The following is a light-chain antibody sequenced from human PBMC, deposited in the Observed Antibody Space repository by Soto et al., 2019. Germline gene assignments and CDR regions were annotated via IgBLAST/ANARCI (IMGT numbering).Light chain of an antibody. CDR2: WAS. Sequence: DLVMTQSPDSLAVSLGERATINCKSSQSVLYSPNNKNYLAWYQQKPGQPPKLLIYWASMRESGVPDRFSGSGSGTDFTLTISSLQAEDVAAYYCQQYYSTPYTFGQGTKLEIK. V-gene: IGKV4-1*01. J-gene: IGKJ2*01. CDR3: QQYYSTPYT. CDR1: QSVLYSPNNKNY.